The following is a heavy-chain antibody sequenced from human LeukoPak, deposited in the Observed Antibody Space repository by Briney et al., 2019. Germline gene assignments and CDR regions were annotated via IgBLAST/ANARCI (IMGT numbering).Heavy chain of an antibody. J-gene: IGHJ4*02. D-gene: IGHD4-17*01. CDR2: ISNTGST. CDR3: ARAVGDYTFDY. CDR1: GGSIRSYY. V-gene: IGHV4-59*01. Sequence: PSETLSLTCTVPGGSIRSYYWSWFRQPPGKGLEWIAYISNTGSTKYNPSLRSRVTISVDTSKNQFSLKLSSVTAADTAVYYCARAVGDYTFDYWGQGALVTVSS.